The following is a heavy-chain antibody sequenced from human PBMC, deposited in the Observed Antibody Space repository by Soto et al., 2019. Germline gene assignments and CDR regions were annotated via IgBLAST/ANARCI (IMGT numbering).Heavy chain of an antibody. J-gene: IGHJ4*02. CDR2: INGGSGNT. CDR3: ARVPPWGNSAGDYYIQHYDS. D-gene: IGHD3-10*01. CDR1: GFTFTAYA. Sequence: ASVKVSCKSSGFTFTAYAIHWLRQAPGQRPQWMGWINGGSGNTKYSQDFQGRVTFTRDTFATTAYLELSSLRSEDTAVYYCARVPPWGNSAGDYYIQHYDSWGQGTPVTVSS. V-gene: IGHV1-3*01.